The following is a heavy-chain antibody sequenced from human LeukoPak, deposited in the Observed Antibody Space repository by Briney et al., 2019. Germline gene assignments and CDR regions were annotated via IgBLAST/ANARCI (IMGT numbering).Heavy chain of an antibody. D-gene: IGHD1-14*01. J-gene: IGHJ4*02. CDR1: GFTFDNYL. CDR3: GRARPGGYLDF. Sequence: GGSLRLSCAASGFTFDNYLFHCVRQLPGRGLVWVARVNTDGSITTYADSVKGRFTISRGNTKNTVHLQMHSLRVEDTAVYSCGRARPGGYLDFWGQRALVNVSS. CDR2: VNTDGSIT. V-gene: IGHV3-74*03.